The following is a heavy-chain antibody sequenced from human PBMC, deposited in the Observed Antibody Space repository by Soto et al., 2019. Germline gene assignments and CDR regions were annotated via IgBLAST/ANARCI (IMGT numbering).Heavy chain of an antibody. CDR1: GYTFSDYY. CDR2: INPNSGGT. J-gene: IGHJ4*02. D-gene: IGHD1-1*01. CDR3: AREPATAKPEGVDF. Sequence: ASVKVSCKASGYTFSDYYIHWVRQAPGQGLEWMGWINPNSGGTKYAPKFQGGVTMTRGTSITTAYMELSRLRSGDTAVYYCAREPATAKPEGVDFWGQGTPVTVSS. V-gene: IGHV1-2*02.